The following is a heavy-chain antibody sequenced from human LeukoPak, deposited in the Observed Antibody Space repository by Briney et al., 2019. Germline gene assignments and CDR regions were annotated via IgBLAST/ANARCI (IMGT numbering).Heavy chain of an antibody. CDR2: IDSSGNTR. V-gene: IGHV3-48*03. CDR3: ARSFRRYGMDV. J-gene: IGHJ6*02. Sequence: GGSLRLSCAASGFIFSSFEMSWVRQAPGKGLQWVSYIDSSGNTRYYADSVKGRFTISRDNAQNSLYLQMNSLRVEDTAVYYCARSFRRYGMDVWGQGTTVTVSS. D-gene: IGHD3-10*01. CDR1: GFIFSSFE.